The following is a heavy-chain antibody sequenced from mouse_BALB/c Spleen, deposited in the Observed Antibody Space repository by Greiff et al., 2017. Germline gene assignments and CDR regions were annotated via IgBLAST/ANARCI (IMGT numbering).Heavy chain of an antibody. CDR2: ISYDGSN. D-gene: IGHD4-1*01. J-gene: IGHJ2*01. Sequence: EVQLQESGPGLVKPSQSLSLTCSVTGYSITSGYYWTWIRQFPGNKLEWMGYISYDGSNNYNPSLKNRISITRDTSKNQFFLKLNSVTTEDTATYYCAREGNWDYFDYWGQGTTLTVSS. CDR3: AREGNWDYFDY. CDR1: GYSITSGYY. V-gene: IGHV3-6*02.